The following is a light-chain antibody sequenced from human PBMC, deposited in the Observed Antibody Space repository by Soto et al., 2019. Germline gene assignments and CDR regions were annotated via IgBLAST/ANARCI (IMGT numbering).Light chain of an antibody. CDR3: HQRAGWPPT. CDR1: RSVNNF. V-gene: IGKV3-11*01. J-gene: IGKJ4*01. Sequence: EIVLTQSPVTLSLSPGEIATLSCRATRSVNNFVAWYQQKPGQAPSLLSSDASNRATGIPDRFSGSGSGTDFTLTIHSLEPEDFAVYCCHQRAGWPPTFGGGTKVEIK. CDR2: DAS.